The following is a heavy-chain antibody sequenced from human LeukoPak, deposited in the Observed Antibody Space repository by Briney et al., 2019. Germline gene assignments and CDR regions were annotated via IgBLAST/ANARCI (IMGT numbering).Heavy chain of an antibody. CDR1: GGSFSGYY. CDR3: ARTSGY. V-gene: IGHV4-34*01. Sequence: SETLSLTCAVYGGSFSGYYWSWIRQPPGKGLEWIGEISHSGSTNYNPSLKSRVTISVDTSKNQFSLKLSSVTAADTAVYYCARTSGYWGQGTLVTVSS. J-gene: IGHJ4*02. CDR2: ISHSGST.